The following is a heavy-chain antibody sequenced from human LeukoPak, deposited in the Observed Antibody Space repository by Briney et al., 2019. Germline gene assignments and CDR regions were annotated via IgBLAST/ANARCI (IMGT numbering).Heavy chain of an antibody. J-gene: IGHJ4*02. V-gene: IGHV4-59*08. Sequence: PSETLSLTCTVSGGSISSYYWSWIRQPPGKGLEWIGYIYYSGSTNYNPSLKSRVTISVDTSKNQFSLKLSSVTAADTAAYYCARLEQWLVHRYWGQGTPVTVSS. CDR2: IYYSGST. CDR1: GGSISSYY. D-gene: IGHD6-19*01. CDR3: ARLEQWLVHRY.